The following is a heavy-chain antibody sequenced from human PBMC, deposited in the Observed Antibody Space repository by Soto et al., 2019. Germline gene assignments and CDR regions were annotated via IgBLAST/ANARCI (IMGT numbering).Heavy chain of an antibody. CDR3: ARGLGYCSSTSCLPYYYGMDV. CDR2: IGTAGDT. Sequence: EVQLVESGGGLVQPGGSLRLSCAASGFTFSSYDMHWVRQATGKGLEWVSAIGTAGDTYYPGSVKGRFTISRENAKNSLYLQMNSLRAGDTAVYYCARGLGYCSSTSCLPYYYGMDVWGQGTTVTVS. D-gene: IGHD2-2*01. J-gene: IGHJ6*02. V-gene: IGHV3-13*04. CDR1: GFTFSSYD.